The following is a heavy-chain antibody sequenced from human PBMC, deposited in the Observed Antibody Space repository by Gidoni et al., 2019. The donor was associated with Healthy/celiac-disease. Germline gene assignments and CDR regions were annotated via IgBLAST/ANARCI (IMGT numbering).Heavy chain of an antibody. CDR3: ARVPHVWSGYAYYYYYGMDV. D-gene: IGHD3-3*02. CDR1: GFTVSSNY. J-gene: IGHJ6*02. V-gene: IGHV3-66*02. Sequence: EVQLVASGGGLVQPGGSLRLSCAASGFTVSSNYISWVGQAPGKGLEWVSVMYSGGSTYYADYVKGRFTISRDNSKNTLYLQMNSLRAEDTAVYYCARVPHVWSGYAYYYYYGMDVWGQGTTVTVSS. CDR2: MYSGGST.